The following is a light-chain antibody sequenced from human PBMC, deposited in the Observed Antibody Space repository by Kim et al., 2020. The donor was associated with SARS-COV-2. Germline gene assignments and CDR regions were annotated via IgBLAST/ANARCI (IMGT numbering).Light chain of an antibody. J-gene: IGLJ3*02. Sequence: QTATLTCTGTSNNVCNQGAAWLQQHQGHPPKLLSHSDDNRPPGISGRLSASRSGNTASLTITGLQPEDEADYYCSAWDSSLGAWVFGGGTQLTVL. CDR1: SNNVCNQG. CDR2: SDD. CDR3: SAWDSSLGAWV. V-gene: IGLV10-54*01.